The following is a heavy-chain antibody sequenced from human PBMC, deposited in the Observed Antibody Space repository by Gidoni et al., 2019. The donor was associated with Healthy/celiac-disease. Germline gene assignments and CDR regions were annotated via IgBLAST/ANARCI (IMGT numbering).Heavy chain of an antibody. CDR2: VSSDGSNK. Sequence: QVQLVESGGGVVQPGRALSLSCAGSGFTFSSYAMLWVRQAPDKGLEWVSVVSSDGSNKYYADSVKGRFTISRDNSSDTLYLQMNSLRAEDTAVYYCAREELYYYGSGSYSSFDYWGQGTLVTVSS. J-gene: IGHJ4*02. V-gene: IGHV3-30-3*01. CDR3: AREELYYYGSGSYSSFDY. CDR1: GFTFSSYA. D-gene: IGHD3-10*01.